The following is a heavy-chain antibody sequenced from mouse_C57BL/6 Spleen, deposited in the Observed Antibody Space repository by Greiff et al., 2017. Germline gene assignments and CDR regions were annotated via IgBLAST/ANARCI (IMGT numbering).Heavy chain of an antibody. CDR2: IDPSDSYT. Sequence: VQLQQSGAELVRPGTSVKLSCKASGYTFTSYWMHWVKQRPGQGLEWIGVIDPSDSYTNYNQKFKGKATLTVDTSSSTAYMQLSSLTSEDSAVYYCATSYYYGSRAWFAYWGQGTLVTVSA. D-gene: IGHD1-1*01. CDR1: GYTFTSYW. J-gene: IGHJ3*01. V-gene: IGHV1-59*01. CDR3: ATSYYYGSRAWFAY.